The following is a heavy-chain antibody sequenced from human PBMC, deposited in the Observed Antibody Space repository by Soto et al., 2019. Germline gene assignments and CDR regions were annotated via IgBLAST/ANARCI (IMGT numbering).Heavy chain of an antibody. V-gene: IGHV4-39*01. CDR3: ARGTYYDSSGYYFDY. Sequence: SETLSLTCTVSGGSISSSSYYWGWIRQPPGKGLEWIGSIYYSGSTYYNPSLKSRVTISVDTAKNQFSLKLSFVTAADTAVYYCARGTYYDSSGYYFDYWGQRTLVTVSS. CDR1: GGSISSSSYY. J-gene: IGHJ4*02. D-gene: IGHD3-22*01. CDR2: IYYSGST.